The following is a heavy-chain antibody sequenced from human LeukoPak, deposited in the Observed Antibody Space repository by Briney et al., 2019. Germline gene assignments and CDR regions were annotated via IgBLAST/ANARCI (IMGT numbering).Heavy chain of an antibody. J-gene: IGHJ4*02. CDR1: GFTFSSYG. V-gene: IGHV3-23*01. Sequence: GGSLRLSCAASGFTFSSYGMSWVRQAPGKGLEWVSAISGSGGSTYYADSVKGRFTISRDNSKNTLYLQMNSLRAEDTAVYYCASQLRIQLWAFDYWGQGTLVTVSS. CDR3: ASQLRIQLWAFDY. D-gene: IGHD5-18*01. CDR2: ISGSGGST.